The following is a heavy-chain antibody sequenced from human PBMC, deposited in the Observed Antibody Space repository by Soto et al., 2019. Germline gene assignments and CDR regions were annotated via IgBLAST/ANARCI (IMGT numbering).Heavy chain of an antibody. J-gene: IGHJ6*03. D-gene: IGHD3-10*01. Sequence: SETLSLTCTVSGGSISSYYWSWIRQPPGKGLEWIGYIYYSGSTNYNPSLKSRVTISIDTSKNQFSLKLTSVTAADTAVYYCARGTSRGELLYSGRDYYYYYYMDVWGKGTTVTVS. V-gene: IGHV4-59*01. CDR3: ARGTSRGELLYSGRDYYYYYYMDV. CDR2: IYYSGST. CDR1: GGSISSYY.